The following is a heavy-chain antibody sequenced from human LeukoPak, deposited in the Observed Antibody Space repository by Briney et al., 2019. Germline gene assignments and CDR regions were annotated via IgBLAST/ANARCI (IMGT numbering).Heavy chain of an antibody. CDR3: ARLSSPYGDYMVAP. Sequence: ASGTVSCKAAGYTFTGYYMHWVRQAPGHGLEWVGWINPNSGGTNYAQKFQGRVTMTRDTSIRTAYMELSTLRSEDTGVYYCARLSSPYGDYMVAPWGPGTLVTVSS. CDR1: GYTFTGYY. CDR2: INPNSGGT. V-gene: IGHV1-2*02. J-gene: IGHJ5*02. D-gene: IGHD4-17*01.